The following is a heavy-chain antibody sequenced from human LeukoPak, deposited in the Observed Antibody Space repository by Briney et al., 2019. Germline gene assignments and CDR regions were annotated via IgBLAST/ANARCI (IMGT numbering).Heavy chain of an antibody. CDR1: GGSIISYY. D-gene: IGHD2-21*01. CDR2: IYYSGST. J-gene: IGHJ4*02. Sequence: SETLSLTCTVSGGSIISYYWSWIRQPPGKGLEWMGYIYYSGSTNYNPSLKSRVTISVDTSNNQFSRRVSSVTAADTAVYYCARHLNNCGDDCYIFDYWGQGTLVTVSS. V-gene: IGHV4-59*08. CDR3: ARHLNNCGDDCYIFDY.